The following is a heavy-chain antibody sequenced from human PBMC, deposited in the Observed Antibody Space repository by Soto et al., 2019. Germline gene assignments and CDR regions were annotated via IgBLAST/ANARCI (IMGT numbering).Heavy chain of an antibody. CDR2: INAGNGNT. CDR1: GYTFTSYA. Sequence: ASVKVSCKASGYTFTSYAMHWVRQAPGQRLEWMGWINAGNGNTKYSQKFQGRVTITRDTSASTAYMELSSLRSEDTAVYYCARDRDIAVAAFDYWGQGTLVTVPQ. V-gene: IGHV1-3*01. CDR3: ARDRDIAVAAFDY. D-gene: IGHD6-19*01. J-gene: IGHJ4*02.